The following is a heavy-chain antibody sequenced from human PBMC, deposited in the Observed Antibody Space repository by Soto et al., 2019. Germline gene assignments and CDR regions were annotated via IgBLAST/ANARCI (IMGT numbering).Heavy chain of an antibody. CDR3: ACPYSRLAGNDPHDAFDI. V-gene: IGHV4-30-4*01. D-gene: IGHD6-13*01. CDR1: GGSISSGDYY. CDR2: IYYSGST. J-gene: IGHJ3*02. Sequence: SETLSLTCTVSGGSISSGDYYWSWIRQPPGKGLEWIGYIYYSGSTYYNPSLKSRVTISVDTSKNQFSLKLSSVTAADTAVYYCACPYSRLAGNDPHDAFDIWGQGTMVTVSS.